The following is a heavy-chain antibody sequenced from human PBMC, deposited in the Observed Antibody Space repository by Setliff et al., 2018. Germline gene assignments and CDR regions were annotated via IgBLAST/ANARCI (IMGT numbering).Heavy chain of an antibody. CDR2: ISLYDGHT. CDR1: GYNFKTYA. CDR3: ARGNPAERYEY. V-gene: IGHV1-18*01. D-gene: IGHD5-12*01. J-gene: IGHJ1*01. Sequence: ASVKVSCKASGYNFKTYAISWVRQAPGQGHEWMGFISLYDGHTNYAQNFQGRLTVTTDTSTSTAYMELSSLRFDDTAVYYCARGNPAERYEYWGQGTLVTVSS.